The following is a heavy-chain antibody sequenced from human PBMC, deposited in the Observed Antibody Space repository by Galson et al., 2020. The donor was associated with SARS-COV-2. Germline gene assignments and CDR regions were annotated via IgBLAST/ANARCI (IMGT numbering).Heavy chain of an antibody. D-gene: IGHD2-2*01. CDR1: GLTFSGSA. Sequence: GGSMRLSCAASGLTFSGSAVHWVRQATGKGLEWVGRIKSKAISYATAYAASVKGRFTMSRDDSKNTAYLQMNSLKTEDTAVYYCTIGDCSTTTCYPRFDPWGRGTLVTVSS. CDR3: TIGDCSTTTCYPRFDP. CDR2: IKSKAISYAT. J-gene: IGHJ5*02. V-gene: IGHV3-73*01.